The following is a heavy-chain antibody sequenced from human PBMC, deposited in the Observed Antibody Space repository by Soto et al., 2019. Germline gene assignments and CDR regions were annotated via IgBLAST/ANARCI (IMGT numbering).Heavy chain of an antibody. D-gene: IGHD3-10*01. J-gene: IGHJ6*02. CDR2: INHSGST. CDR1: GGSFSGYY. CDR3: ARGGSGRLYYYYGMDV. Sequence: SETLSLTCAVYGGSFSGYYWSWIRQPPGKGLEWIGEINHSGSTNYNPSLKSRVTISVDTSKNQFSLKLSSVTAADTAVYHCARGGSGRLYYYYGMDVWGQGTTVTVSS. V-gene: IGHV4-34*01.